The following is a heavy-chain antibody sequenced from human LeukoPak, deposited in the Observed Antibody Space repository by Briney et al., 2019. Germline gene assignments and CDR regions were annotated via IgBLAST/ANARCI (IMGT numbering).Heavy chain of an antibody. CDR1: GNSFGDYY. Sequence: PSETLSLTCTVSGNSFGDYYWSWVRQPAGKGLEWIGRIYTSGSTTYNPSLKSRVTMSVDTSKSQFSLNLMSVTAADTAVYYCTRDTGTTGEVKFDPWGQGTLVTVSS. CDR2: IYTSGST. J-gene: IGHJ5*02. D-gene: IGHD4-17*01. V-gene: IGHV4-4*07. CDR3: TRDTGTTGEVKFDP.